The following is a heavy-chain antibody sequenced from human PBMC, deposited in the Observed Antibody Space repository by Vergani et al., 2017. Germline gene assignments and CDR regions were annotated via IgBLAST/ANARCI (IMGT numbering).Heavy chain of an antibody. CDR3: ARGSRAEGGSGPDK. Sequence: QVQLQESGPGLVKPSQTLSLSCTVSGGSVRTSIGYYWTWIRHAAGKTLEWVGEIFSSGTTNYNPSFKNRVTMSVDTSKNQFSLKLNSVTAADTAVYYCARGSRAEGGSGPDKWGQGTLVTVSS. CDR1: GGSVRTSIGYY. D-gene: IGHD6-13*01. V-gene: IGHV4-61*02. CDR2: IFSSGTT. J-gene: IGHJ4*02.